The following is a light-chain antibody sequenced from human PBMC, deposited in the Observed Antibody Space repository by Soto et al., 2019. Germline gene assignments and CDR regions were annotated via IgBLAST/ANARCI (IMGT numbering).Light chain of an antibody. CDR2: GAS. Sequence: EIVLTQSPGTLSLSPGERATLSCRASQSVSSSYLAWYQQKPGQAPRLLIYGASSRATGIPDRFSGSGYGTSFTLTISRLEPKDFEAYYCQQYGSAPPYTFGQGTKLEIK. CDR3: QQYGSAPPYT. J-gene: IGKJ2*01. CDR1: QSVSSSY. V-gene: IGKV3-20*01.